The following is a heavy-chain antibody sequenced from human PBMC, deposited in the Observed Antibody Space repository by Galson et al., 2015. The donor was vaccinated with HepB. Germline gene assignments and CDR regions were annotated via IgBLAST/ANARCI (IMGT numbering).Heavy chain of an antibody. D-gene: IGHD2-15*01. V-gene: IGHV3-7*01. J-gene: IGHJ4*02. CDR3: ASGYCSGGSCY. Sequence: SLRLSCAVSGLTFSNYWMSWVRQAPGKGLEWVANIKQDGSEKYYVDSVKGRFSISRDNAKNPLYLQMNSLRAEDTAVYYCASGYCSGGSCYWGQGTLVTVSS. CDR1: GLTFSNYW. CDR2: IKQDGSEK.